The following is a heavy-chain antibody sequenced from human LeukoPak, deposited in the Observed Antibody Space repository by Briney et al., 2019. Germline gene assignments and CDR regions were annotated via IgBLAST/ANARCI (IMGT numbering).Heavy chain of an antibody. D-gene: IGHD3-10*01. CDR1: GYTFTNYD. V-gene: IGHV1-8*01. CDR3: ARGGSARRTGFDP. CDR2: MNPKSGHT. J-gene: IGHJ5*02. Sequence: SVKVSCKTSGYTFTNYDINWVRQATGQGLEWMGWMNPKSGHTGYAQKFQGRVTMTRNTSISTAYMELSSLRSEDTAFYYCARGGSARRTGFDPWGQGTLVTVSS.